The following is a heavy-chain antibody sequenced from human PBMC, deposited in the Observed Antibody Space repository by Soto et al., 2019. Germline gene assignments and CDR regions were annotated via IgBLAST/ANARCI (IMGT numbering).Heavy chain of an antibody. Sequence: VSLRLSCAASGFTFSNYAMNWVRQAPWKGLEWVSYISIGSGSIFYADSVKGRFTISRDDAKNSLYLQMNTLRDEDTAVYYCVRDDRWAFDFWGQGTMVTVSS. D-gene: IGHD3-22*01. CDR1: GFTFSNYA. J-gene: IGHJ3*01. CDR2: ISIGSGSI. CDR3: VRDDRWAFDF. V-gene: IGHV3-48*02.